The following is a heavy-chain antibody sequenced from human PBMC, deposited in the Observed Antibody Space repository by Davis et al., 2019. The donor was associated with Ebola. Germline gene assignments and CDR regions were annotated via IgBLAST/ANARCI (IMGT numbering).Heavy chain of an antibody. J-gene: IGHJ4*02. V-gene: IGHV3-43*02. D-gene: IGHD3-10*01. CDR3: ASGVWFGGDY. CDR2: ISGDGGST. Sequence: GESLKISCAASGFTFDDYAMHWVRQAPGKGLEWVSLISGDGGSTYYADSVKGRSTISRDNAKNSLYLQMNSLRAEDTAVYYCASGVWFGGDYWGQGTLVTVSS. CDR1: GFTFDDYA.